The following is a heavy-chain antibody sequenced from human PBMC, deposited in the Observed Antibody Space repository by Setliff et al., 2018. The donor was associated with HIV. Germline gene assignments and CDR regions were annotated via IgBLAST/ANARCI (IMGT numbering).Heavy chain of an antibody. CDR1: GGSISSHF. D-gene: IGHD6-13*01. Sequence: ETLSLTCTVSGGSISSHFWSWIRQPPGKGLEWIGSIYYSGSTNFNPSLKSRVTISVDTSKNQFSLKLSSVTAADTAVYYCARGGLTAAGTLLLVGYFDYWGQGTLVTVSS. V-gene: IGHV4-59*11. J-gene: IGHJ4*02. CDR3: ARGGLTAAGTLLLVGYFDY. CDR2: IYYSGST.